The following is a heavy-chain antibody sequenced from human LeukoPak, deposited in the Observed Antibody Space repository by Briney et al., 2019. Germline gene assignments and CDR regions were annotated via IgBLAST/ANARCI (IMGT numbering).Heavy chain of an antibody. CDR2: ISGSSRYI. D-gene: IGHD6-19*01. V-gene: IGHV3-21*01. Sequence: GGSLRLSCAASGFTFSSYSMNCVRQAPGKGLEWVSSISGSSRYIYYADSVKGRFTISRDNAKNSLYLQMNSLRAEDTAVYYCARVTTSGWYPWGQGTLVTVSS. J-gene: IGHJ5*02. CDR3: ARVTTSGWYP. CDR1: GFTFSSYS.